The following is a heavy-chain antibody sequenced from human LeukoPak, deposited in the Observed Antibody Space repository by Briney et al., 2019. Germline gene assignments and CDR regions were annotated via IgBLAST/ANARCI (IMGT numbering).Heavy chain of an antibody. CDR1: GSTFSSYD. CDR2: MNPNSGDT. CDR3: ARGPYGTGRHFDF. V-gene: IGHV1-8*02. J-gene: IGHJ4*02. Sequence: ASVKVSCKASGSTFSSYDINWVRQATGQGLEWMGWMNPNSGDTGYTQRFQGRVTMTRDTSISTAYMELSSLRSEDTAVYYCARGPYGTGRHFDFWGQGTLVTVSS. D-gene: IGHD3-10*01.